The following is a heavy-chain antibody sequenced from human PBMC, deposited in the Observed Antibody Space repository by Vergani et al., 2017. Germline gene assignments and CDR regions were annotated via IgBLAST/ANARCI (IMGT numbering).Heavy chain of an antibody. Sequence: QVQLVESGGGVVQPGRSLRLSCAASGFTFSSYAMHWVRQAPGKGLEWVAVISYDGSNKYYADSVKGRFTISRDNSKSTLYLQMNSLRAEDTAVYYCARDRRGSGWYVVDVAEQSRGNDYWGQGTLVTVSS. CDR3: ARDRRGSGWYVVDVAEQSRGNDY. CDR2: ISYDGSNK. V-gene: IGHV3-30*01. D-gene: IGHD6-19*01. J-gene: IGHJ4*02. CDR1: GFTFSSYA.